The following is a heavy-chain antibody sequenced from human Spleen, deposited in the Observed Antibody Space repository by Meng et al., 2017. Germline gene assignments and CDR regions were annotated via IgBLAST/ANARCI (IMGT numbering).Heavy chain of an antibody. Sequence: GDSLKISCKGSGYSFTSYWIGWVRQMPGKGLEWMGIIYPGDSDTRYSPSFQGQVTISADKSISTAYLQWSSLKASDTAMYYCARSADPELYYFDYWGQGTLVTVSS. CDR3: ARSADPELYYFDY. CDR1: GYSFTSYW. D-gene: IGHD3-10*01. CDR2: IYPGDSDT. V-gene: IGHV5-51*01. J-gene: IGHJ4*02.